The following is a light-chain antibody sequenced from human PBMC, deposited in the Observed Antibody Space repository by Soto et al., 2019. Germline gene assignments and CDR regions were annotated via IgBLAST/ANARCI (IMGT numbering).Light chain of an antibody. J-gene: IGLJ1*01. CDR2: EVS. Sequence: QSALTQPASVSGSPGQSITISCTGTSSDVGGYNYVSWYQQHPGKAPKLMISEVSNRPSGVSNRFSGSKSGNTASLTISGLQAEDEADYYCISYTAGGTIVGTGTKLTVL. V-gene: IGLV2-14*01. CDR1: SSDVGGYNY. CDR3: ISYTAGGTI.